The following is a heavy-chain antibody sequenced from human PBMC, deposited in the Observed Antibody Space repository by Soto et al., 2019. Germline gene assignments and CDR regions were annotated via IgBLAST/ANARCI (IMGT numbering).Heavy chain of an antibody. CDR3: AQTLLWFGELSTVDY. CDR2: IIPILGIA. V-gene: IGHV1-69*02. CDR1: GGTFSSYT. J-gene: IGHJ4*02. D-gene: IGHD3-10*01. Sequence: QVQLVQSGAEVKKPGSSVKVSCKASGGTFSSYTISWVRQAPGQGLEWMGRIIPILGIANYAQKFQGRVTIAENKSTGTAYMELSSLRSEDTAVYYCAQTLLWFGELSTVDYWGQGTLVTVSS.